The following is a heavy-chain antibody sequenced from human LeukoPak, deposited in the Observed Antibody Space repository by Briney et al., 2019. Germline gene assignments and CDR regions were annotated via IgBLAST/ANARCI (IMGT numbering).Heavy chain of an antibody. Sequence: SETLSLTCTVSGGSISSYYWSWIRQPPGKGLEWIGYIYYSGSTNYNPSLKSRVTISVDTSKNQFSLKLSSVTAADTAVYYCARGVSYYDSSGYYNEYFQHWGQDTLVTVSS. CDR3: ARGVSYYDSSGYYNEYFQH. V-gene: IGHV4-59*08. D-gene: IGHD3-22*01. J-gene: IGHJ1*01. CDR1: GGSISSYY. CDR2: IYYSGST.